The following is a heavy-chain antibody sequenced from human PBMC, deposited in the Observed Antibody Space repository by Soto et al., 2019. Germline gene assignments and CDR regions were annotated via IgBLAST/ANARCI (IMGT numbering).Heavy chain of an antibody. CDR1: GFTFSNYV. J-gene: IGHJ4*02. V-gene: IGHV3-23*01. Sequence: EVQLLESGGGLVQPGGSLRLSCAASGFTFSNYVMSWVRQAPGKGLEWVSAITSGGATYYADSVKGHFTISRDNFKNALYLQLNSLRADDTAIYYGAKYCGASDCYSGFDSLGQGALVTVAS. CDR2: ITSGGAT. CDR3: AKYCGASDCYSGFDS. D-gene: IGHD2-21*01.